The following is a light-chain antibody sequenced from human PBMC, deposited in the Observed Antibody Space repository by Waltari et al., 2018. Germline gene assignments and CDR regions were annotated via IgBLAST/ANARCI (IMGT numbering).Light chain of an antibody. CDR3: QKYGSLPAT. CDR2: DAS. CDR1: QSISRF. J-gene: IGKJ1*01. Sequence: EIMLTQSPGTLSLSPGERATLSCRASQSISRFLAWYQQIPGQAPRLLIYDASTRATGIPDRFSGRGSGTDFSRIISRLEPEDIAVYYCQKYGSLPATFGQGTKVEIK. V-gene: IGKV3-20*01.